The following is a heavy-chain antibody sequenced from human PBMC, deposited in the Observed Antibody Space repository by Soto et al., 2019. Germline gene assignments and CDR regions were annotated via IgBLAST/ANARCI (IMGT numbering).Heavy chain of an antibody. V-gene: IGHV4-34*01. J-gene: IGHJ4*02. CDR3: ARLLYGYSYGYRVNFDY. CDR1: GGSFSGYY. D-gene: IGHD5-18*01. CDR2: INHSGST. Sequence: ETLSLTCAVYGGSFSGYYWSWIRQPPGKGLEWIGEINHSGSTNYNPSLKSRVTISVDTSKNQFSLKLSSVTAADTAVYYCARLLYGYSYGYRVNFDYWGQGTLVTVSS.